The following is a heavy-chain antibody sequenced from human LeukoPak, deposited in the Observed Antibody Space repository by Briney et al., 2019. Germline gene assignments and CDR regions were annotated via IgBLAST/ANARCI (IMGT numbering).Heavy chain of an antibody. Sequence: SETLSLTCAVSGGSLRNSSFYWGWIRQPPGKGLEWIASIYNSGTTYYNPSLKSRITIFVDTSKNQVSLKLRSVTAADTAVYYCARVNYGSATKEDYWGQGTLVTVSS. CDR2: IYNSGTT. V-gene: IGHV4-39*01. D-gene: IGHD3-10*01. J-gene: IGHJ4*02. CDR1: GGSLRNSSFY. CDR3: ARVNYGSATKEDY.